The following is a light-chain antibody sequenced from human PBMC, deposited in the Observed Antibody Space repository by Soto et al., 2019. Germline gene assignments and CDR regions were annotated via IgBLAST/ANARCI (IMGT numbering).Light chain of an antibody. CDR3: QAWDSSTFYV. CDR1: KLGDKY. V-gene: IGLV3-1*01. Sequence: SYELTQPPAGSVSPGQTASITCSGDKLGDKYACWYQQKPGQSPVLVIYQDSKRPSGIPERFSGSNSGNTATLTISGTQAMDEADYYCQAWDSSTFYVFGTGTQLTVL. CDR2: QDS. J-gene: IGLJ1*01.